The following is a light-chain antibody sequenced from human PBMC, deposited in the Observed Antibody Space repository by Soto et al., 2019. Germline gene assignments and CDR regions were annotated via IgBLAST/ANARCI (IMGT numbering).Light chain of an antibody. CDR3: QQYNSDSLT. Sequence: DIQMTQSPSTLSASVGDRVTITCRASQSINSWLAWYQQKPGKAPKLLIYKASSLESGVPSRCSGSGSGTEFTLSISSLQPDDFATYSCQQYNSDSLTFGGGTKVEIK. CDR2: KAS. CDR1: QSINSW. V-gene: IGKV1-5*03. J-gene: IGKJ4*01.